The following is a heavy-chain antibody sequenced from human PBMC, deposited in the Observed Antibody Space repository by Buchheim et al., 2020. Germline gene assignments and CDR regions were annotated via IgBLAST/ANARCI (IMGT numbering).Heavy chain of an antibody. CDR1: GYSFTSYW. J-gene: IGHJ4*02. D-gene: IGHD5-18*01. Sequence: EVQLVQSGAEVKKPGESLRISCKGSGYSFTSYWISWLRQMPGKGLEWMGRIDPSDSYTNYSPSFQGHAPIPDAKSIRPSYLQWSSLKASDTAMYYCARHATTDTAMDLDYWGQGTL. CDR2: IDPSDSYT. CDR3: ARHATTDTAMDLDY. V-gene: IGHV5-10-1*03.